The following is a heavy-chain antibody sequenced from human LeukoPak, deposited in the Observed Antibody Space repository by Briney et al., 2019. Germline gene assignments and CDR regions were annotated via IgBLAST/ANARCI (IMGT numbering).Heavy chain of an antibody. CDR1: GFTFSSYA. CDR3: AKEGLKYCTNGVCYTGVDY. CDR2: ISGSGGST. D-gene: IGHD2-8*01. J-gene: IGHJ4*02. V-gene: IGHV3-23*01. Sequence: GGSLRLSCAASGFTFSSYAMRWVRQAPEKGLGWVSAISGSGGSTYYADSVKGRFTISRDNSKNTLYLQMNSLRAEDTAVYYYAKEGLKYCTNGVCYTGVDYWGQGTLVTVSS.